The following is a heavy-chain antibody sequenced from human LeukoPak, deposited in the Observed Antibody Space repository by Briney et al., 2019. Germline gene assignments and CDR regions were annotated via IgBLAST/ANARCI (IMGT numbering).Heavy chain of an antibody. CDR1: GFTFSSYG. J-gene: IGHJ3*02. CDR2: IRSDGSNK. V-gene: IGHV3-30*02. CDR3: AKGRIAAADYDAFDI. D-gene: IGHD6-13*01. Sequence: GGSLRLSCAASGFTFSSYGIHWVRQAPGKGLEWVAFIRSDGSNKYYADSVKGRFTISRDNSKNTLYLQMNSLRAEDTAVYYCAKGRIAAADYDAFDIWGQGTMVTVSS.